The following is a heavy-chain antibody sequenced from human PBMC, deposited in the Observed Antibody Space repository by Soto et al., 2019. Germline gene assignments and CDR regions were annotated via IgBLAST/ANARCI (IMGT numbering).Heavy chain of an antibody. CDR2: MNPNSGNT. Sequence: ASVKVSCKASGYTFTSYDINWVRQATGQGLEWMGWMNPNSGNTGYAQKFQGRVNMTRNTSISTAYMELSSLRSEDKAVYYCARGSIDEGYTDFWGHGTMVTVSS. CDR3: ARGSIDEGYTDF. V-gene: IGHV1-8*01. D-gene: IGHD1-1*01. J-gene: IGHJ3*01. CDR1: GYTFTSYD.